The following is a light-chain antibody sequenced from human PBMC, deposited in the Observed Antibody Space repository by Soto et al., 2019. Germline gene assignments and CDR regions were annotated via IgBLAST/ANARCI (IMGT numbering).Light chain of an antibody. V-gene: IGLV1-40*01. CDR2: GNS. CDR3: QSYDSSLSVV. Sequence: QSVLTQPPSVSGAPGQRVTISCTGSSCNIGAGYDVHWYQQLPGTAPKLLIYGNSNRPSGVPDRIFGSKSGTSASLAITGLQAEDEADYYCQSYDSSLSVVFGGGTQLTVL. CDR1: SCNIGAGYD. J-gene: IGLJ2*01.